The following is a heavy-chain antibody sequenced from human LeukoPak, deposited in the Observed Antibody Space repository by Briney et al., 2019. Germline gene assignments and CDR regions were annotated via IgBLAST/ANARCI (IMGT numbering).Heavy chain of an antibody. D-gene: IGHD3-3*01. CDR1: GFTFSSYW. CDR2: INSDGSST. Sequence: GGSLRLSCAASGFTFSSYWMHWVRQAPGKGLAWVSRINSDGSSTSYADSVKDRFTISRDNAKNTLYLQMNSLRAEDTAVYYCARDRYYAVDYWGQGTLVTVSS. CDR3: ARDRYYAVDY. V-gene: IGHV3-74*01. J-gene: IGHJ4*02.